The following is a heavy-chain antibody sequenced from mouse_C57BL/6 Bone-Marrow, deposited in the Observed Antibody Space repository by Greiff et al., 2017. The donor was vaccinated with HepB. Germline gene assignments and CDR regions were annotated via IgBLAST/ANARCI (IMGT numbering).Heavy chain of an antibody. CDR3: ASFITTVFFYYYAMDY. CDR2: ILPGSGST. V-gene: IGHV1-9*01. CDR1: GYTFTGYW. J-gene: IGHJ4*01. D-gene: IGHD1-1*01. Sequence: QVQLKQSGAELMKPGASVKLSCKATGYTFTGYWIEWVKQRPGHGLEWIGEILPGSGSTNYNEKFKGKATFTADTSSNTAYMQLSSLTTEDSAIYYCASFITTVFFYYYAMDYWGQGTSVTVSS.